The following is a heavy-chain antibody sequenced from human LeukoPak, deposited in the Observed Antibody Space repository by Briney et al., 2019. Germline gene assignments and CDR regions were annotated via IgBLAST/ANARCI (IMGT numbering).Heavy chain of an antibody. CDR2: ISTGSLTI. J-gene: IGHJ4*02. Sequence: GRSLRLSCAASGFTFSSYSMNWVRQAPGKGLEWVSFISTGSLTIYYADSVKGRFTISRDDASNSLYLQMNRLRDEDTAVYYCARQVAATDFDFWGQGTLVTVSS. D-gene: IGHD2-15*01. V-gene: IGHV3-48*02. CDR1: GFTFSSYS. CDR3: ARQVAATDFDF.